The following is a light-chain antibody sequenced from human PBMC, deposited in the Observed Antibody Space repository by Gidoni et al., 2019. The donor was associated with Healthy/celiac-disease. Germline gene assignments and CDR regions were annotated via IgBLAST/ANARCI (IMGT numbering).Light chain of an antibody. V-gene: IGKV3-20*01. Sequence: EIVLTQSPGTLSLSPGARATLSCRASQSVSSSYLAWYQQIPGQAPRLLIYGAASRATGIPDRFSGSGSGTDFTLTISRLEPEDFAVYYCQQYGSSPKLTFGGGTKVEIK. J-gene: IGKJ4*01. CDR2: GAA. CDR3: QQYGSSPKLT. CDR1: QSVSSSY.